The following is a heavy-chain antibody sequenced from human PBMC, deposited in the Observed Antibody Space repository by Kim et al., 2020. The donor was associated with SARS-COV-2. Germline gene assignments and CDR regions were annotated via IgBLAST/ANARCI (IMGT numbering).Heavy chain of an antibody. CDR3: ARVYHSNNGFNLYFGMDV. D-gene: IGHD3-22*01. Sequence: GGSLRLSCAASGFTFSTYRMHWVRQAPGRGLEWVSRLNGVGGDIDYADFARGRFTISRDNAKNTLYLQMNGLRAEDTAVYYCARVYHSNNGFNLYFGMDVWGQGTTVIVSS. J-gene: IGHJ6*02. CDR2: LNGVGGDI. CDR1: GFTFSTYR. V-gene: IGHV3-74*01.